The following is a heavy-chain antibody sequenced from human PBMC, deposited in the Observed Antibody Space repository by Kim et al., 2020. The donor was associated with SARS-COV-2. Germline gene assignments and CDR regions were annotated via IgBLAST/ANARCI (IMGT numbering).Heavy chain of an antibody. CDR3: ARLTEFFYDRSGRVTYYSGMDV. CDR1: GGTFSNTD. Sequence: SVKVSCKPSGGTFSNTDITWVRQAPGLGLEWVGGIVPVFGTVNYAQKFQGRVTISADISTTIAYMELSSLRSEDTAVYYCARLTEFFYDRSGRVTYYSGMDVWGQGTTVTVSS. V-gene: IGHV1-69*06. CDR2: IVPVFGTV. D-gene: IGHD3-22*01. J-gene: IGHJ6*02.